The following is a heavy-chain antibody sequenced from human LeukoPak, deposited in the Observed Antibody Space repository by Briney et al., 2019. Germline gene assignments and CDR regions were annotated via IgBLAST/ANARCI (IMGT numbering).Heavy chain of an antibody. Sequence: SGTLSLTCAVSGGSISSSNWWSWVRQPPGKGLEWIGYIYYSGSTNYNPSLKSRVTISVDTSKNQFSLKLSSVTAADTAVYYCARGLHFWSGYYGYYFDYWGQGTLVTVSS. CDR1: GGSISSSNW. CDR3: ARGLHFWSGYYGYYFDY. CDR2: IYYSGST. V-gene: IGHV4-4*02. J-gene: IGHJ4*02. D-gene: IGHD3-3*02.